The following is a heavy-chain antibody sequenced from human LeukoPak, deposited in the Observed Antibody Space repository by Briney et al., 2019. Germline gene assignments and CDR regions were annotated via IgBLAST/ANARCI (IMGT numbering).Heavy chain of an antibody. D-gene: IGHD3-10*01. J-gene: IGHJ4*02. CDR1: GGSVINYF. V-gene: IGHV4-59*08. CDR3: ARHKNSETYPLDN. CDR2: NHDSGST. Sequence: SETLSLTCTVSGGSVINYFWSWIRQRPGKRLEWIGYNHDSGSTSYNPSLKSRVTMSIDRSRNQVSLRLNSVTAADTAVYFCARHKNSETYPLDNWGRGTLVTVSS.